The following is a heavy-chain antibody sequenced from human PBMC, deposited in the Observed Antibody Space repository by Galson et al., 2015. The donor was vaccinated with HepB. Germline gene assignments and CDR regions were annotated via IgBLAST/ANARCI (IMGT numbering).Heavy chain of an antibody. CDR3: TRVLWNDVSDY. CDR1: GFTFTSYW. V-gene: IGHV3-7*03. D-gene: IGHD1-1*01. CDR2: IKPDESES. J-gene: IGHJ4*02. Sequence: SLRLSCAASGFTFTSYWMSWVRQAPGKGLEWVANIKPDESESLYVDSVKGRFTISRDNAKSSVYLQMNSLRAEDTAVYYCTRVLWNDVSDYWGQGTLVTVSS.